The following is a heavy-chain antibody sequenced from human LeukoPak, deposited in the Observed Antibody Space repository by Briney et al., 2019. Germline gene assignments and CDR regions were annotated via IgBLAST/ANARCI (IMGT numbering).Heavy chain of an antibody. J-gene: IGHJ4*02. Sequence: GGSLRLSCAASGFTFDDYGMHWVRQAPGKGLEWVAVIWYDGSNKYYADSVKGRFTISRDNSKNTLYLQMNSLRAEDTAVYYCARGFLQMATINTLDYWGQGTLVTVSS. V-gene: IGHV3-33*08. CDR1: GFTFDDYG. CDR2: IWYDGSNK. CDR3: ARGFLQMATINTLDY. D-gene: IGHD5-12*01.